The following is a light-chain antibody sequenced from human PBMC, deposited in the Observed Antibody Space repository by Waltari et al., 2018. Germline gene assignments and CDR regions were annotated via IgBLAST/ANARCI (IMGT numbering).Light chain of an antibody. Sequence: QAGLPQPPSVSKGLRQTATLTCSGNSKNVGDEGAYWLQQNQGHPPKVLSYRNTHRPSGVSERFSASRSGNTASLTISGLQPEDEADYYCSAWDGSLNTWLFGGGTKLTVL. V-gene: IGLV10-54*04. CDR3: SAWDGSLNTWL. CDR1: SKNVGDEG. CDR2: RNT. J-gene: IGLJ3*02.